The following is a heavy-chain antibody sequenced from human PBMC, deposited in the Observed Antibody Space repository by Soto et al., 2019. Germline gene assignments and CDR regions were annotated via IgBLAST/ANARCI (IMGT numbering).Heavy chain of an antibody. V-gene: IGHV3-23*01. J-gene: IGHJ1*01. Sequence: PGGSLSLSCAASGFTFSSYPMSRVRQAPGKGLEWVSAISGSGGSTYYADSVKGRFTISRDNSKNTLYLQMNSLRAEDTAVYYCAKKRGYGESAEYLQHWGQGTLVTVSS. CDR3: AKKRGYGESAEYLQH. CDR2: ISGSGGST. CDR1: GFTFSSYP. D-gene: IGHD4-17*01.